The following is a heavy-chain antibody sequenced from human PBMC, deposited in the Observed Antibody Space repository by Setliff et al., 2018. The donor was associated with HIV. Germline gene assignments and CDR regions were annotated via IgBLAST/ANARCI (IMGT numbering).Heavy chain of an antibody. CDR1: GASISSYY. V-gene: IGHV4-59*03. J-gene: IGHJ4*02. Sequence: SETLSLTCSVSGASISSYYWSWIRQPPGKGLGWIGYISPTGNTNYNPSLKSRVTISTDTSKNQFSLNVRSVTAADTAVYFCAKSSPSIGYISDHWGQGTLVTVSS. D-gene: IGHD5-12*01. CDR2: ISPTGNT. CDR3: AKSSPSIGYISDH.